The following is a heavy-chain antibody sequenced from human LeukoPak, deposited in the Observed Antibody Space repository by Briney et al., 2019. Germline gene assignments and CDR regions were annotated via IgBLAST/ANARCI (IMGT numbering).Heavy chain of an antibody. J-gene: IGHJ4*02. CDR3: ARAISSVGHSSSWSFDF. CDR2: IYYSGST. D-gene: IGHD6-13*01. Sequence: SETLSLTCTVSGGSISSNTYYWGWLRQPPGKGLEWIGSIYYSGSTYYNPSLKSRVTISVDTSKNQFSLKLSSVTAADTAVYYCARAISSVGHSSSWSFDFWGQGTLVTVSS. V-gene: IGHV4-39*07. CDR1: GGSISSNTYY.